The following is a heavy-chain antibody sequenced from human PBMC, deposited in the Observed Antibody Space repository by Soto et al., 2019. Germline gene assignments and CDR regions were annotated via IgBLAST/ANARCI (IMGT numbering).Heavy chain of an antibody. CDR2: ISSSSSTI. Sequence: EVQLVESGGGLVQPGGSLKLSCAVSGFTFSSYSMNWVRQAPGKGLECVSYISSSSSTIYYADSVKGRFTISRDNAKNSLSLQMNSLRAAERAVEYCARESRFGPGSWGQGTLVTVSS. CDR3: ARESRFGPGS. V-gene: IGHV3-48*01. CDR1: GFTFSSYS. D-gene: IGHD3-16*01. J-gene: IGHJ5*02.